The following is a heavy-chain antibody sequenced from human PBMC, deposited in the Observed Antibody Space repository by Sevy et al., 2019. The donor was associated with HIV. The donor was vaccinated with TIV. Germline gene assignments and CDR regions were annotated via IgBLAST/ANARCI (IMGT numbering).Heavy chain of an antibody. J-gene: IGHJ4*02. CDR2: IKGDGSDK. D-gene: IGHD3-16*01. CDR3: AHVAFGRFES. Sequence: GGCLRLSWAASGFTFSANWMNWVRQAPGKGLEWVANIKGDGSDKQYVDSVEGRFTISIDNAKNLLYLQMNSLRVEDTAVYYCAHVAFGRFESWGQGTLVTVSS. CDR1: GFTFSANW. V-gene: IGHV3-7*01.